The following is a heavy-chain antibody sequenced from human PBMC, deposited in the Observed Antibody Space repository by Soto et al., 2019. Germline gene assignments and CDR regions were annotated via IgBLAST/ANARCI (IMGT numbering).Heavy chain of an antibody. D-gene: IGHD4-17*01. CDR1: GFTFSDYY. CDR2: ISSSSSYT. Sequence: GGSLRLSCAASGFTFSDYYMSWIRQAPGKGLEWVSYISSSSSYTNYADSVKGRFTISRDNDKNSLYLQMNSLRAEDTAVYYCEINDYGDYSYTWGQGTMVTVSS. V-gene: IGHV3-11*06. CDR3: EINDYGDYSYT. J-gene: IGHJ5*02.